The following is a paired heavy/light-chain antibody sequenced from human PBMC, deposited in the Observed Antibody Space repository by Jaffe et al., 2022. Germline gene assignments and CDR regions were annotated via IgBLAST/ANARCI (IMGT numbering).Heavy chain of an antibody. V-gene: IGHV1-69*05. CDR1: GGTFSSYA. CDR2: IIPIFGTA. CDR3: ARDLTPYLYSSGMGYYFDY. J-gene: IGHJ4*02. D-gene: IGHD6-19*01. Sequence: QVQLVQSGAEVKKPGSSVKVSCKASGGTFSSYAISWVRQAPGQGLEWMGGIIPIFGTANYAQKFQGRVTITTDESTSTAYMELSSLRSEDTAVYYCARDLTPYLYSSGMGYYFDYWGQGTLVTVSS.
Light chain of an antibody. CDR1: QSVSSY. CDR2: DAS. CDR3: QQRSNWPIT. Sequence: EIVLTQSPATLSLSPGERATLSCRASQSVSSYLAWYQQKPGQAPRLLIYDASNRATGIPARFSGSGSGTDFTLTISSLEPEDFAVYYCQQRSNWPITFGQGTRLEIK. V-gene: IGKV3-11*01. J-gene: IGKJ5*01.